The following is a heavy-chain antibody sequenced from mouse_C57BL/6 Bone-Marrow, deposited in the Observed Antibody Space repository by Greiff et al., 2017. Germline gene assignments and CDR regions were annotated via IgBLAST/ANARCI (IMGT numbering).Heavy chain of an antibody. Sequence: EVQLQQSGPELVKPGASVKISCKASGYTFTDYYMNWVKQSHGKSLEWIGDINPNNGGTSYNQKFKGKATLTVDKSSSTAYMELRSLTSEDSAVYYCARGGFYYSYYAMDYWGQGTSVTVSS. D-gene: IGHD2-1*01. CDR3: ARGGFYYSYYAMDY. V-gene: IGHV1-26*01. CDR1: GYTFTDYY. J-gene: IGHJ4*01. CDR2: INPNNGGT.